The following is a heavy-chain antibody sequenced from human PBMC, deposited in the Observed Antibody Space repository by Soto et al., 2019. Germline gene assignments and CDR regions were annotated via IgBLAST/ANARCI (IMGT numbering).Heavy chain of an antibody. CDR2: ISSNGGST. J-gene: IGHJ4*02. V-gene: IGHV3-64D*08. CDR3: VKGSVTLITVAGSTFDY. D-gene: IGHD6-19*01. Sequence: GGSLRLSCSASGFTFSSYAMHWVRQALGKGLEYVSAISSNGGSTYYAGSVKGRFTISRDNSKNTLYLQMSSLRAEDTAVYYCVKGSVTLITVAGSTFDYWGQGTLVTVS. CDR1: GFTFSSYA.